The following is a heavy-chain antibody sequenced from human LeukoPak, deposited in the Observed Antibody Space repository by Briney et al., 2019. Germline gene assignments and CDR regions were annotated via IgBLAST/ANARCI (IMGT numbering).Heavy chain of an antibody. CDR3: ARSRIVLADSLDP. CDR2: IFHSGST. D-gene: IGHD6-19*01. V-gene: IGHV4-4*02. J-gene: IGHJ5*02. CDR1: GGSISSGNW. Sequence: SETLSLTCAVSGGSISSGNWWSWVRQPPGKGLEWIGEIFHSGSTNFNPSLKSRVTISIDKSKNQFSLKLSSVTAADTAVYYCARSRIVLADSLDPWGQGTLVTVSS.